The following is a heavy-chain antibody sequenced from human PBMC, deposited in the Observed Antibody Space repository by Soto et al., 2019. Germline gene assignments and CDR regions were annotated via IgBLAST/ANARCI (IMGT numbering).Heavy chain of an antibody. CDR1: GFTFSSYA. Sequence: PGGSLRLSCAASGFTFSSYAMHWVRQAPGKGLEWVAVISYDGSNKYYADSVKGRFTISRDNSKNTLYLQMNSLRAEDTAVYYCARVPDLYSSGWYYFDYWGQGTLVTVSS. CDR2: ISYDGSNK. D-gene: IGHD6-19*01. J-gene: IGHJ4*02. CDR3: ARVPDLYSSGWYYFDY. V-gene: IGHV3-30-3*01.